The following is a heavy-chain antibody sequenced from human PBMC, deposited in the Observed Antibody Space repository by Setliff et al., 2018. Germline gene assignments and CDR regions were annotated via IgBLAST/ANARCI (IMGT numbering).Heavy chain of an antibody. V-gene: IGHV1-69*13. CDR1: GGTLRTYA. D-gene: IGHD3-22*01. CDR2: ILPLFGSA. CDR3: ARDLHYYDSSGYYYRPVNDAFDI. J-gene: IGHJ3*02. Sequence: SVKVSCKASGGTLRTYAFNWVRQAPGQGLEWVGGILPLFGSATYARKFQGRVTITADESTSTTYMEVSSLTSEDTAEYFCARDLHYYDSSGYYYRPVNDAFDIWGQGTMVTVS.